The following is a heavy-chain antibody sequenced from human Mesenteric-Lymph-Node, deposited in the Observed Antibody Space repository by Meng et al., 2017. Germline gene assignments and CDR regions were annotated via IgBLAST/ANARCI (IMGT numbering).Heavy chain of an antibody. Sequence: ASVKVSCKASGYTFTGYYMHWVRQAPRQGLEWMGWINPNSGGTNYAQKFQGRVTMTRNTSISTAYMELGRLRSDDTAVYYCARVIYYYDSSGYGEYYFDYWGQGTLVTVSS. V-gene: IGHV1-2*02. CDR1: GYTFTGYY. CDR3: ARVIYYYDSSGYGEYYFDY. J-gene: IGHJ4*02. D-gene: IGHD3-22*01. CDR2: INPNSGGT.